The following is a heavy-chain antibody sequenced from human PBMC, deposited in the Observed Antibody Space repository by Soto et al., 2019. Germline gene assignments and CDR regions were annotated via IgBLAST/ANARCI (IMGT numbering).Heavy chain of an antibody. D-gene: IGHD2-2*02. CDR2: IVVGTGNT. J-gene: IGHJ3*02. CDR3: EELNCRSTSCYRGDAFYI. CDR1: LFTLPISA. Sequence: AGRFSFKASLFTLPISAVPCVRQARPNPLEWIGWIVVGTGNTNYAQKFQERVTINRDMYTSTAYMELSSLRSEDTVVYYCEELNCRSTSCYRGDAFYICGERTMVTVS. V-gene: IGHV1-58*01.